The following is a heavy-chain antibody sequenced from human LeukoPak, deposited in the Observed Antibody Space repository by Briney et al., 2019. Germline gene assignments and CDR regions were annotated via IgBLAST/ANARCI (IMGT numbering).Heavy chain of an antibody. J-gene: IGHJ3*01. CDR1: AYSFSTPS. Sequence: ASVKVSCKASAYSFSTPSIDWVRQAPGQNLEWMGWINTNTGNPTYVQGFTGRFVFSWDTSDSTAYVEINSLKAEDTAVYYCAREVLGAFDFWGQGTRVTVSS. CDR2: INTNTGNP. D-gene: IGHD3-10*01. V-gene: IGHV7-4-1*02. CDR3: AREVLGAFDF.